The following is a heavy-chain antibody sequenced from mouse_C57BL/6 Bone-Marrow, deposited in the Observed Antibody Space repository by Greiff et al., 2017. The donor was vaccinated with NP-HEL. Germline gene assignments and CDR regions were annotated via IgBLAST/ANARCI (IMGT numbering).Heavy chain of an antibody. V-gene: IGHV1-58*01. J-gene: IGHJ3*01. Sequence: EVQVVESGAELVRPGSSVKMSCKTSGYTFTSYGINWVKQRPGQGLEWIGYIYSGNGYTEYNEKFKGKATLTSDTSSSTAYMQLSSLTSEDSAIYFCARYDYVPFAYWGQGTLVTVSA. CDR1: GYTFTSYG. CDR2: IYSGNGYT. CDR3: ARYDYVPFAY. D-gene: IGHD2-4*01.